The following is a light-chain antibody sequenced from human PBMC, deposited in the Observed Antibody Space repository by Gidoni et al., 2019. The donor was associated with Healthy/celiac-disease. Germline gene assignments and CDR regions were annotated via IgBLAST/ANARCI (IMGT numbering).Light chain of an antibody. CDR3: QAWDSSTVFVV. CDR2: QDS. V-gene: IGLV3-1*01. J-gene: IGLJ2*01. Sequence: SYELTQPPSVSVSPGQTASITCSGDKLGDKYACWYQQKPGQSPVLVIYQDSKRPSGIPERFSGSNSGNTATLTISGTQAMDEADYYCQAWDSSTVFVVFGGGTKLTVL. CDR1: KLGDKY.